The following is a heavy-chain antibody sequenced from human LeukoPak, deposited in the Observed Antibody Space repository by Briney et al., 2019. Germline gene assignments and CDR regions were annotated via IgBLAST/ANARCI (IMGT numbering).Heavy chain of an antibody. V-gene: IGHV5-51*01. D-gene: IGHD6-13*01. Sequence: GESLKISCKGSGYSFTTYWIGWVRQMPGKGLEWMGIIYPGDSDTRYSPSFQGQVTISADKSISIAYLQWSNLKASDTAMYYCARGIEAAAVTEFDFWGQGTLVTVSS. J-gene: IGHJ4*02. CDR2: IYPGDSDT. CDR3: ARGIEAAAVTEFDF. CDR1: GYSFTTYW.